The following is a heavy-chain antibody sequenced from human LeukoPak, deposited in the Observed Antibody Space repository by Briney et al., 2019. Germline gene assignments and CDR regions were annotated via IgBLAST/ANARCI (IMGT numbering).Heavy chain of an antibody. CDR3: ARGPIAARPAPFDY. D-gene: IGHD6-6*01. V-gene: IGHV4-38-2*01. CDR1: GYSISSGYY. CDR2: IYHSGST. J-gene: IGHJ4*02. Sequence: PSETLSLTCAVSGYSISSGYYWGWIRQPPGKGLEWIGSIYHSGSTYYNPSLKSRVTISVDTSKNQFSLKLSSVTAADTAVYYCARGPIAARPAPFDYWGQGTLVTVSS.